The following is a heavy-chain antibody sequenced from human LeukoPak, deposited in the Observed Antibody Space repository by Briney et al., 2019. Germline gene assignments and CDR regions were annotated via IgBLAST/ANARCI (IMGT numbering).Heavy chain of an antibody. CDR1: GYTFTGYY. Sequence: GASVKVSCKASGYTFTGYYMHWVRQAPGQGLEWMGWINPNSGGTNYAQKFQGRVTMTRDTSISTAYMELSRLRSDDTAVYYCAETGYYDSSGYYFGAFDIWGQGTMVTVSS. V-gene: IGHV1-2*02. D-gene: IGHD3-22*01. J-gene: IGHJ3*02. CDR3: AETGYYDSSGYYFGAFDI. CDR2: INPNSGGT.